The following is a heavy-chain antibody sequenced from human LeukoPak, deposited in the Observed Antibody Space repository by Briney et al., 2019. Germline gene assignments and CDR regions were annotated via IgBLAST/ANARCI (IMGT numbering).Heavy chain of an antibody. Sequence: SETLSLTRTVSGGSVSSGSHYWSWIRHPPGKGLEWIGYIYYSGSTNYNPPLKSRVTISVDTSKNQFSLKLSSVTAADTAVYYCAREARFSTSEDYWGQGTLVTVSS. CDR2: IYYSGST. CDR1: GGSVSSGSHY. CDR3: AREARFSTSEDY. D-gene: IGHD5/OR15-5a*01. J-gene: IGHJ4*02. V-gene: IGHV4-61*01.